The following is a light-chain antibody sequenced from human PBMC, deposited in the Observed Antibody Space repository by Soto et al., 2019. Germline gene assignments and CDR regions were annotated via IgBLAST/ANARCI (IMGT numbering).Light chain of an antibody. CDR2: GAS. Sequence: EIVLTQSPGTLSLSPGERATLYCRASQSVSSSYLAWYQQKPGQAPRLLIYGASSRATGIPDRFSGSGSGTDFTLTISRLEPEDFAVYYCQQYGSSPLTFGQGTKVDIK. CDR3: QQYGSSPLT. V-gene: IGKV3-20*01. CDR1: QSVSSSY. J-gene: IGKJ1*01.